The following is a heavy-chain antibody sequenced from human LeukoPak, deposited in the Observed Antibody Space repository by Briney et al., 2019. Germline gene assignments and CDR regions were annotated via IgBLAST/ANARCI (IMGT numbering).Heavy chain of an antibody. Sequence: PGGSLRLSCAASGFTFSSYEMNWIRQAPGKGLEWVSYISSSGTTKYYADSVKGRFTVSRDNAKNSLYLQMSSLRAEDTAVYFCARDGGSGGYYYAAGFDWGQGTLVTVSS. V-gene: IGHV3-48*03. CDR1: GFTFSSYE. CDR3: ARDGGSGGYYYAAGFD. CDR2: ISSSGTTK. J-gene: IGHJ4*02. D-gene: IGHD3-22*01.